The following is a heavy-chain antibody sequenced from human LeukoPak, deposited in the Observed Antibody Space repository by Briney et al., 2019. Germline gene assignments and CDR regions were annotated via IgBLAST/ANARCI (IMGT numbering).Heavy chain of an antibody. Sequence: GESLKISCKGSGYSFTSYWIGWVRQMPGKGLEWMGMIYPGDSDTRYSPSFEGQVTVSADKYISAAYLQWSSLKASDTAMYYCARYSGSYSDYFQHWGQGTLVTVSS. CDR3: ARYSGSYSDYFQH. J-gene: IGHJ1*01. CDR2: IYPGDSDT. D-gene: IGHD1-26*01. CDR1: GYSFTSYW. V-gene: IGHV5-51*01.